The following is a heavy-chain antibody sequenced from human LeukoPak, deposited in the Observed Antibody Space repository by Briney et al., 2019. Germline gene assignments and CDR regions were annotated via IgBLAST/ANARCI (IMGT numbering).Heavy chain of an antibody. Sequence: SETLSLTCTVSGYSISSGYYWGWIRQPPGKGLEWIGSIYHSGSTYYNPSLKSRVTISVDTSKNQFSLKLSSVTAADTAVYYCARADFWSGYSRSGSFDIWGQGTMVTVSS. CDR3: ARADFWSGYSRSGSFDI. CDR1: GYSISSGYY. V-gene: IGHV4-38-2*02. J-gene: IGHJ3*02. CDR2: IYHSGST. D-gene: IGHD3-3*01.